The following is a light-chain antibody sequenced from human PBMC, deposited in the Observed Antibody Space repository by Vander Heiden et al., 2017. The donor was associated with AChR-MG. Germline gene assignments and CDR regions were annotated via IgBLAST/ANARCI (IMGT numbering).Light chain of an antibody. CDR3: QQYYSSPIT. Sequence: DIVMTQSPDSLAVSPGERATINCKSSQSVLYSSNNKNYLAWYRQKPGQPPKLLIYWASTRDSGVPDRFRGSGSGTDFTLTISGLQAEDVAVYYCQQYYSSPITFGPGTRLEIK. CDR1: QSVLYSSNNKNY. V-gene: IGKV4-1*01. J-gene: IGKJ5*01. CDR2: WAS.